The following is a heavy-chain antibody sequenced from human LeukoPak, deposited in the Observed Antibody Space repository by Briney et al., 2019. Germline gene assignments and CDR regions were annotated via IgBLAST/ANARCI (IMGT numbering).Heavy chain of an antibody. CDR1: GFTFSSYS. Sequence: GGSLRLSCAASGFTFSSYSMNWVRQAPGKGLEWVSSISSSSSYIYYVDSVKGRFTISRDNAKNSLYLQMNSLRAEDTAVYYCARDYGDSPLYYFDYWGQGTLVTVSS. J-gene: IGHJ4*02. D-gene: IGHD4-17*01. V-gene: IGHV3-21*01. CDR2: ISSSSSYI. CDR3: ARDYGDSPLYYFDY.